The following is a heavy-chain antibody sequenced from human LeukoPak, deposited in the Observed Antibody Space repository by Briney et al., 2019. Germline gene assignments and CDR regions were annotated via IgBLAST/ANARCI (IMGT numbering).Heavy chain of an antibody. V-gene: IGHV3-23*01. CDR1: GFTFSSYA. CDR3: ARDSSSWYWSLLD. J-gene: IGHJ4*02. D-gene: IGHD6-13*01. Sequence: GGSLRLSCAASGFTFSSYAMSWVRQAPGKGLEWVSAISGSGGSTYYADSVKGRFTISRDNSKNTLYLQMNSLRAEDTAVYYCARDSSSWYWSLLDWGQGTLVTVSS. CDR2: ISGSGGST.